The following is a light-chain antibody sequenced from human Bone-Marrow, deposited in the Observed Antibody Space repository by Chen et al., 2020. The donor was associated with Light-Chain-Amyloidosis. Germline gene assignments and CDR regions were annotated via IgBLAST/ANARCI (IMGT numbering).Light chain of an antibody. CDR3: QQYGTSPLT. J-gene: IGKJ4*01. Sequence: EIVLTQSPGTLSLSPGEGANLSCRASQTISSNYLTWYQQKFGQAPRLLIYGSSSRATGIPDRFTGSGSGTDFTRTSNRLEPEDCAMYYCQQYGTSPLTFGGGTKVEIK. V-gene: IGKV3-20*01. CDR1: QTISSNY. CDR2: GSS.